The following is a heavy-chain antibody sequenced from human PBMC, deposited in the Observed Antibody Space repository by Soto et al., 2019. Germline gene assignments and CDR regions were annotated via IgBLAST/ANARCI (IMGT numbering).Heavy chain of an antibody. CDR3: AREGGYSYGFGY. D-gene: IGHD5-18*01. V-gene: IGHV1-8*01. CDR1: GYTFTGYD. J-gene: IGHJ4*02. Sequence: QVQLVQSGAEVKKPGASVKVSYKASGYTFTGYDINWVRQATGQGLEWMGWMNPNSGNTAYAQKFQGRVTMTRNTSISTAYMELSSLRSEDTAVYYCAREGGYSYGFGYWGQGTLVTVSS. CDR2: MNPNSGNT.